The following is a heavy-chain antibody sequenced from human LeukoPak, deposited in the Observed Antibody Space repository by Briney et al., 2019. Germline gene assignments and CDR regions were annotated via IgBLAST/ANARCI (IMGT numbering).Heavy chain of an antibody. CDR1: GGSISSGGYS. J-gene: IGHJ4*02. D-gene: IGHD6-19*01. CDR2: NYHSGST. V-gene: IGHV4-30-2*01. Sequence: SQTLSLTCAVSGGSISSGGYSWSWIRQPPGKGLEWIGYNYHSGSTYYNPSLKSRVTISVDPSKNQFSLRLNSVTAADTAVYYCARDRAAKVYRSAWHTGHYFDFWGQGALVTVSS. CDR3: ARDRAAKVYRSAWHTGHYFDF.